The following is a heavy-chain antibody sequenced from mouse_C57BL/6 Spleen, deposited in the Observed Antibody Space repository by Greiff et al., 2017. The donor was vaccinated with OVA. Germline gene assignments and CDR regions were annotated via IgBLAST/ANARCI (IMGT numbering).Heavy chain of an antibody. Sequence: VKLQESGPELVKPGASVKLSCKASGYTFTSYDINWVKQRPGQGLEWIGWIYPRDGSTKYNEKFKGKATLTVDTSSSTAYMELHSRTSEDSAVYFCASYYYGSSPYYAMDYWGQGTSVTVSS. CDR2: IYPRDGST. CDR1: GYTFTSYD. CDR3: ASYYYGSSPYYAMDY. D-gene: IGHD1-1*01. V-gene: IGHV1-85*01. J-gene: IGHJ4*01.